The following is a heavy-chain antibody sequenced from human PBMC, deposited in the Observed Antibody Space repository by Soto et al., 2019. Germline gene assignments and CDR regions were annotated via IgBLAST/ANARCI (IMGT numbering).Heavy chain of an antibody. V-gene: IGHV1-46*04. J-gene: IGHJ6*02. CDR1: GYTFTCYY. CDR3: AREGNSYSGMDV. Sequence: QVQLMQSGAEVKKPGASVRVSCMASGYTFTCYYMHWERQAPGQGLEWKGVINPSGGSTAYAQRLQGRVTMTRDTSTSTVYMELSSLRSEDTAVYHCAREGNSYSGMDVWGQGTTVTVSS. CDR2: INPSGGST.